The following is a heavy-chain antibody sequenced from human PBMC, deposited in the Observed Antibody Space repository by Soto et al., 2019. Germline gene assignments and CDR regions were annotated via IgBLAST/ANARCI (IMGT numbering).Heavy chain of an antibody. V-gene: IGHV3-48*02. CDR2: ISSSSSTI. J-gene: IGHJ3*02. D-gene: IGHD3-3*01. CDR1: GFTFSSYS. Sequence: GGSLRLTCAASGFTFSSYSMNWVRQAPGKGLEWVSYISSSSSTIYYADSVKGRFTISRDNAKNSLYLQMNSLRDEDTAVYYCARVGSYDFWSGYPFDAFDIWGQGTMVTVSS. CDR3: ARVGSYDFWSGYPFDAFDI.